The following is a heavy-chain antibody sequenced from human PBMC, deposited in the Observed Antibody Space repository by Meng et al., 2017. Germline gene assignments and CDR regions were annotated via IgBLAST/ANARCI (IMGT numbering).Heavy chain of an antibody. Sequence: QVHLVQSGAEGKKPGSSVKVSCKASGGTFSSYAISWVRQAPGQGLEWMGGIIPIFGTANYAQKFQGRVTITADKSTSTAYMELSSLRSEDTAVYYCHSGWYQAGDDYWGQGTLVTVSS. V-gene: IGHV1-69*06. CDR1: GGTFSSYA. CDR2: IIPIFGTA. D-gene: IGHD6-19*01. J-gene: IGHJ4*02. CDR3: HSGWYQAGDDY.